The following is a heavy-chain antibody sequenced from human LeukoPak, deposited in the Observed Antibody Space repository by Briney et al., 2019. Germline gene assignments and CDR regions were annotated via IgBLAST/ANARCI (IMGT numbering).Heavy chain of an antibody. J-gene: IGHJ4*02. D-gene: IGHD3-16*01. CDR2: IRSKAYGGTT. CDR1: GFTFSSYS. V-gene: IGHV3-49*03. CDR3: TRGRSGGFTFFDY. Sequence: GGSLRLSCAASGFTFSSYSMNWFRQAPGKGLEWVGFIRSKAYGGTTEYAASVKGRFTISRDDSKSIAYLQMNSLKTEDTAVYYCTRGRSGGFTFFDYWGQGTLVTVSS.